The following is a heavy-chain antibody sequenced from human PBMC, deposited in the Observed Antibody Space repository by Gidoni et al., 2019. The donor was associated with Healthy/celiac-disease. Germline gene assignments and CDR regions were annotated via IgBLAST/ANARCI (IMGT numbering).Heavy chain of an antibody. D-gene: IGHD6-13*01. CDR2: FSAYNGNT. V-gene: IGHV1-18*01. CDR3: ARGSAAAANWYFDL. Sequence: QVQLVQSGAEVKKPGASVNVSCKASGYSFTSYDSSWVRQAPVQGLEWMGWFSAYNGNTNYAQELQGRVTMTTDTSTSTAYMELRSLRSDDSAVYYCARGSAAAANWYFDLWGRGTLVTVSS. J-gene: IGHJ2*01. CDR1: GYSFTSYD.